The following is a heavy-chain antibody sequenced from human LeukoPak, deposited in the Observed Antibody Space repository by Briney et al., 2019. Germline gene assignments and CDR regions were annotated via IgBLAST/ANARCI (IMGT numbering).Heavy chain of an antibody. CDR2: IYSSGST. J-gene: IGHJ4*02. V-gene: IGHV3-53*01. CDR1: GFTVSSNY. D-gene: IGHD2-2*01. Sequence: GGSLRLSCAASGFTVSSNYMSWVRQAPGKGLEWVSVIYSSGSTYYADSVKGRFTISRDNSKNTLYLQMNSLRAEDTAVYYCARGVGYCSSTSCYAGYSYGLDYWGQGTLVTVSS. CDR3: ARGVGYCSSTSCYAGYSYGLDY.